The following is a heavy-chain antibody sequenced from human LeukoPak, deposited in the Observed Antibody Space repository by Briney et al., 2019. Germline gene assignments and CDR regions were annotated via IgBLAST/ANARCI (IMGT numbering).Heavy chain of an antibody. CDR3: ASSRRGSSSWYVAFDI. Sequence: GGSLRLSCAASGFSFSMYSMSWIRQAPGKGLEWVSVISDNGAVTFYGDSVKGRFTISRDNSKNTLYLQMGSLRAEDMAVYYCASSRRGSSSWYVAFDIWGQGTMVTVSS. V-gene: IGHV3-23*01. D-gene: IGHD6-13*01. CDR1: GFSFSMYS. J-gene: IGHJ3*02. CDR2: ISDNGAVT.